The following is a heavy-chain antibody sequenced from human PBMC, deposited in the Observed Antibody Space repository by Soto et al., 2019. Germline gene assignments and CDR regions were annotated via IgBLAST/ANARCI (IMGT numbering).Heavy chain of an antibody. J-gene: IGHJ6*02. CDR1: GFTFSDYA. Sequence: GGSLRLSCAASGFTFSDYAMTWVRHVPGRGLEWVASLDGAGGSTYYADSVRGRFTISRDNSQNTLFLQMKRLTVDDTAIYYCAAPRDEYGSGVSWFTYGMDIWGQGTTVTVSS. D-gene: IGHD3-10*01. CDR2: LDGAGGST. V-gene: IGHV3-23*01. CDR3: AAPRDEYGSGVSWFTYGMDI.